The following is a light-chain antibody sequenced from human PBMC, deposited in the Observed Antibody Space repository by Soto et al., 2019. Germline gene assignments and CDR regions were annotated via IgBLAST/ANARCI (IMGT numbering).Light chain of an antibody. J-gene: IGKJ1*01. CDR2: KAS. CDR3: LQYKSLWT. Sequence: DIQMTQSPSTLSASVGDRVTITCRASQSISSWLAWYQQKPGKAPKLLIYKASSLESGVPSRFSGSGSGTEFTLTISSLQPDDFATYYCLQYKSLWTFGQGTKVEIK. CDR1: QSISSW. V-gene: IGKV1-5*03.